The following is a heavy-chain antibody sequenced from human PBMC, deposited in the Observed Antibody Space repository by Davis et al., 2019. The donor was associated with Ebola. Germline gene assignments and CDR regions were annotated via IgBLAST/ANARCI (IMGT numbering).Heavy chain of an antibody. CDR1: GYTFTSYG. Sequence: ASVKVSCKASGYTFTSYGISWVRQAPGQGLEWMGWISAYNGNTNYAQKLQGRVTMTTDTSTSTAYMELSSLRSEDTAVYYCARGGNIVVVPAAMIDYWGQGTLVTVSS. CDR3: ARGGNIVVVPAAMIDY. V-gene: IGHV1-18*01. CDR2: ISAYNGNT. D-gene: IGHD2-2*01. J-gene: IGHJ4*02.